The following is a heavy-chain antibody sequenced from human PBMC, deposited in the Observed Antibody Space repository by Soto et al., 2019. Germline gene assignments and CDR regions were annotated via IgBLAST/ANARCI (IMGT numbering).Heavy chain of an antibody. CDR1: GGSISSYY. CDR2: IYYSGST. J-gene: IGHJ4*02. D-gene: IGHD3-22*01. V-gene: IGHV4-59*01. Sequence: SETLSLTCTVSGGSISSYYWSWIRQPPGKGLEWIGYIYYSGSTNYNPSLKSRVTISVDTSKNQFSLKLSSVTAADTAVYYCARVRYYYDSSGYYDYWGQGTLVTVS. CDR3: ARVRYYYDSSGYYDY.